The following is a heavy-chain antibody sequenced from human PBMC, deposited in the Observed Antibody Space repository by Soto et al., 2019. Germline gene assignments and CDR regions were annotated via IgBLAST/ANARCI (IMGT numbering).Heavy chain of an antibody. CDR1: GYTFTSYD. D-gene: IGHD3-9*01. CDR2: MNPNSGNT. Sequence: ASVKVSCKASGYTFTSYDINWVRQATGQGLEWMGWMNPNSGNTGYAQKFQGRVTMTRNTSISTAYMELSSLRSEDTAVYYCARGKKVLRYFDWLDDYYYYMDVWGKGTTVTVSS. J-gene: IGHJ6*03. V-gene: IGHV1-8*01. CDR3: ARGKKVLRYFDWLDDYYYYMDV.